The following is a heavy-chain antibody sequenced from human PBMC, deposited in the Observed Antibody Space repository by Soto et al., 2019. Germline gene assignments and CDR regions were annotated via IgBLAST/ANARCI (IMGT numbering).Heavy chain of an antibody. J-gene: IGHJ6*03. CDR3: AKEMITFGDFTYYYMDV. CDR2: ITWHSGTI. V-gene: IGHV3-9*01. Sequence: EVQLVESGGGLVQPGRSLRLACAASGFTFDQYTMHWVRQAPGKGLEWVSSITWHSGTIGYADSVKGRFTISSDNAKNSMYLQMNSLRGEDTASYCCAKEMITFGDFTYYYMDVWGNGTTVTVSS. CDR1: GFTFDQYT. D-gene: IGHD3-16*01.